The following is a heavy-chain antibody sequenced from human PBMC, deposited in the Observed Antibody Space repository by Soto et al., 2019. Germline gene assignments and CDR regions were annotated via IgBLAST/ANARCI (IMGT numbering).Heavy chain of an antibody. J-gene: IGHJ4*02. CDR2: IIPIFGTA. D-gene: IGHD6-6*01. CDR3: ARVGAEYSSSYYFDY. V-gene: IGHV1-69*13. CDR1: GGTFSSYA. Sequence: SVKVSCKASGGTFSSYAISWVRQVPGQGLEWMGGIIPIFGTANYAQKFQGRVTITADESTSTAYMELSSLRSEDTAVYYCARVGAEYSSSYYFDYWGQGTLVTVSS.